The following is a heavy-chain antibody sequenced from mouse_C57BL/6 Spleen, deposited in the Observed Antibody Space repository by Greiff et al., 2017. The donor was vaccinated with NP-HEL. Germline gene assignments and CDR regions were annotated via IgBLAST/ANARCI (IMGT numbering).Heavy chain of an antibody. Sequence: VQLQQSGPELVKPGASVKISCKASGYSFTDYNLNWVKQSNGKSLEWIGVINPNYGTTSYNQKFKGKATLTVDHPSSTAYMQLNSLTSEDSAVYYCARGNYGHWYFDVWGKGTTVTVSS. D-gene: IGHD2-1*01. CDR3: ARGNYGHWYFDV. V-gene: IGHV1-39*01. J-gene: IGHJ1*03. CDR2: INPNYGTT. CDR1: GYSFTDYN.